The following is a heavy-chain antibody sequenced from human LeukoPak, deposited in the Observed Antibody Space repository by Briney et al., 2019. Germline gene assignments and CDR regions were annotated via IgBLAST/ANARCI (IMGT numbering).Heavy chain of an antibody. V-gene: IGHV4-39*01. Sequence: SETLSLTCTVSGGSISSSTSYWGWIRQPPGKGLEWIGYIYYSGRTYYNPSLKSRLTISVATSKNQFSLKLSSVTAADTAVYYCASLRVTTYYFDYWGQGTLVTVSS. CDR2: IYYSGRT. CDR3: ASLRVTTYYFDY. CDR1: GGSISSSTSY. D-gene: IGHD2-21*02. J-gene: IGHJ4*02.